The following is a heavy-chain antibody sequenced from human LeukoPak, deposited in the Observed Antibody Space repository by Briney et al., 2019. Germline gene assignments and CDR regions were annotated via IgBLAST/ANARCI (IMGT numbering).Heavy chain of an antibody. J-gene: IGHJ3*02. CDR2: ISWISGSI. D-gene: IGHD2-2*01. V-gene: IGHV3-9*01. Sequence: GGSLRLSCAAPGFTFDDYAMHWVRQAPGKGLEWVSGISWISGSIDYADSVKGRFTISRDNAKNSLYLQMNSLRAEDTALYYCAKDCSSTSCYGAFDIWGQGTMVTVSS. CDR1: GFTFDDYA. CDR3: AKDCSSTSCYGAFDI.